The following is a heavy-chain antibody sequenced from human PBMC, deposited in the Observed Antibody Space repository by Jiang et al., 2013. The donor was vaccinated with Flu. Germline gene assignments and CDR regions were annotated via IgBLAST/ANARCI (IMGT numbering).Heavy chain of an antibody. J-gene: IGHJ4*02. V-gene: IGHV3-9*01. CDR2: ISWNSGSI. CDR3: AKDRGDYYDSSGHHYFDY. CDR1: GFTFDDYA. D-gene: IGHD3-22*01. Sequence: GGGLVQPGRSLRLSCAASGFTFDDYAMHWVWQAPGKGLEWVSGISWNSGSIGYADSVKGRFTISRDNAKNSLYLQMNSLRAEDTALYYCAKDRGDYYDSSGHHYFDYWGQGTLVTVSS.